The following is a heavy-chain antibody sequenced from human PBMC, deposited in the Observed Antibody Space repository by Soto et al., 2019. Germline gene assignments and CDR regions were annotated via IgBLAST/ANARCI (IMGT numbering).Heavy chain of an antibody. D-gene: IGHD3-3*01. Sequence: QVPLVESGGGVVQPGRSPRLSCVASGFTFRNYAMFWVRQPPGKGLEWVAYIGHDGNLTLYADSVKGRFTISRDNSKNTVDLQMSRLRLDDTGSYYCARDGSMTISGRDDNWGQGTLVTVS. CDR1: GFTFRNYA. CDR3: ARDGSMTISGRDDN. CDR2: IGHDGNLT. V-gene: IGHV3-33*08. J-gene: IGHJ4*02.